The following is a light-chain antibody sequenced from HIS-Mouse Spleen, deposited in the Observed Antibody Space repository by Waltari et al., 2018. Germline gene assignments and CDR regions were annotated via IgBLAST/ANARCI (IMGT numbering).Light chain of an antibody. CDR1: ALPTQY. V-gene: IGLV3-10*01. Sequence: SYELTQPPSVSVSPGQTARITCPGDALPTQYAYWYQQKSGQAPVLVIYEDSKRPYGIPERFSGSSSGTMATLTISGAQVEDEADYYCYSTDSSGNHRVFGGGTKLTVL. J-gene: IGLJ2*01. CDR2: EDS. CDR3: YSTDSSGNHRV.